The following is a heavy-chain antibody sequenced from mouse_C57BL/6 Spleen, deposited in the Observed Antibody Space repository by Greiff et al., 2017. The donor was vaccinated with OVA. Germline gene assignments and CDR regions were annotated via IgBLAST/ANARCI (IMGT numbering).Heavy chain of an antibody. Sequence: QVQLQQSGAELVKPGASVKMSCKASGYTFASYWITWVKQRPGQGLEWIGDIYPGSGSTNYNEKFKSKATLTVDTSSSTAYMQLSSLTSEDSAVYYCARYYSGSDYWGQGTTLTVSS. D-gene: IGHD1-1*01. CDR3: ARYYSGSDY. J-gene: IGHJ2*01. V-gene: IGHV1-55*01. CDR1: GYTFASYW. CDR2: IYPGSGST.